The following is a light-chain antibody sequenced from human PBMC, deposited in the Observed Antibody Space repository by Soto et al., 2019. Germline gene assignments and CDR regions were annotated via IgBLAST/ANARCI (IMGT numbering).Light chain of an antibody. CDR1: SSDVGVYNY. CDR2: DVN. Sequence: QSALTQPPSASGSPGQSVTISCTGTSSDVGVYNYVSWYQQHPGKAPKLMIYDVNKRPSGVPDRFSGSKSGNTASLTVSGVQAEDEAYYYCISYAGSSIWVFGGGTKLTVL. CDR3: ISYAGSSIWV. J-gene: IGLJ3*02. V-gene: IGLV2-8*01.